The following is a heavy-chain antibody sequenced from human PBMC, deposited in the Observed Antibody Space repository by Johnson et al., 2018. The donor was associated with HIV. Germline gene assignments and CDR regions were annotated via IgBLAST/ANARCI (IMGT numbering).Heavy chain of an antibody. Sequence: VQLVESGGGVVQPGRSLRLSCAASGFTFSSYAMYWVRQPPGKGLEWVSLICWDGGSRYYGDSVKGRFTISRDNAKNSLYLQMNSLRAEDTAVYYWAGDKAGSSWYTAFDIWGQGTMVIVSS. CDR1: GFTFSSYA. CDR3: AGDKAGSSWYTAFDI. D-gene: IGHD6-13*01. CDR2: ICWDGGSR. V-gene: IGHV3-48*03. J-gene: IGHJ3*02.